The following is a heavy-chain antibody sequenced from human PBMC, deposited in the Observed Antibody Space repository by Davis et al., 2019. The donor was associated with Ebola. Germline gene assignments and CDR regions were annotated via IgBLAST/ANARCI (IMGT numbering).Heavy chain of an antibody. Sequence: GESLKISCAASGFTFSDSDMNWIRQAPGKGLEWVSYISSSSTYRNYADSVKGRFTISRDNAKNSLYLQMNSLRAEDTAVYYCARGFGEIVYYGMDVWGQGTTVTVS. D-gene: IGHD3-10*01. V-gene: IGHV3-11*06. CDR2: ISSSSTYR. J-gene: IGHJ6*02. CDR3: ARGFGEIVYYGMDV. CDR1: GFTFSDSD.